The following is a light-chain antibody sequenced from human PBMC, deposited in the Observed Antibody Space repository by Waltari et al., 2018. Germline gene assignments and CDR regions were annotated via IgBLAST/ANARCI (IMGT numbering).Light chain of an antibody. V-gene: IGLV2-23*02. J-gene: IGLJ2*01. CDR3: CSYAGTPRVV. CDR1: NNDIGSYNL. Sequence: QTALTQPASVSGTPGQPITISSAGTNNDIGSYNLASWYQQHPGKAPQVIIFEVNMRPSGVSNRFSGSKSGNTASLTVSGLHPEDEADYYCCSYAGTPRVVFGGGTKLTVL. CDR2: EVN.